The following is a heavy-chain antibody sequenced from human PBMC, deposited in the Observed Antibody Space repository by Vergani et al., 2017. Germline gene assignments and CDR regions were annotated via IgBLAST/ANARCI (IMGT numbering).Heavy chain of an antibody. V-gene: IGHV1-46*03. J-gene: IGHJ4*02. CDR1: GYTFSNYY. CDR3: ARGDYGILTGYRY. CDR2: INPSGDHT. D-gene: IGHD3-9*01. Sequence: QVQVVQSGAEVKKSGSSVKVSCKTSGYTFSNYYMHWVRQAPGQGLEWMGIINPSGDHTNYAQKFQGRVTITRDTSTSTVYMELSSLRSEDTAIYYCARGDYGILTGYRYWGQGTLVTVSA.